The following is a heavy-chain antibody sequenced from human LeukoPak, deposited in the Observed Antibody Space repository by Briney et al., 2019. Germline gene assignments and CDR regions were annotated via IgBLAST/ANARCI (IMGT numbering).Heavy chain of an antibody. V-gene: IGHV4-59*01. Sequence: SETLSLTCTVSGGSISSYYWSWIRQPPGKGLEWIGYIYYSGSTNYNPSLKSRVTISVDTSKNQFSLKLSSVTAADTAVYYCARAPSSRTASLYMDVWGKGTTVTVSS. J-gene: IGHJ6*03. CDR2: IYYSGST. D-gene: IGHD6-13*01. CDR1: GGSISSYY. CDR3: ARAPSSRTASLYMDV.